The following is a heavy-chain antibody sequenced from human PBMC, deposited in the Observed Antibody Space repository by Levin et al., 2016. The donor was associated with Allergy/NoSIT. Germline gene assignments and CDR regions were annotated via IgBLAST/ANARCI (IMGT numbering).Heavy chain of an antibody. Sequence: SLKISCAASGFTFSRYWMHWVRQVPGKGLVWVSGISWKSVRIGYADSVKGRFTVSRDDANNSLYLQMNSLRVEDTAMYYCVRGRTITMIRGGHDYWGQGTLVTVSS. D-gene: IGHD3-10*01. CDR1: GFTFSRYW. CDR3: VRGRTITMIRGGHDY. V-gene: IGHV3-9*01. J-gene: IGHJ4*02. CDR2: ISWKSVRI.